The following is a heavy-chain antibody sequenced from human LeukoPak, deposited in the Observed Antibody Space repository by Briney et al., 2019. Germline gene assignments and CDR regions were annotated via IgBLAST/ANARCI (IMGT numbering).Heavy chain of an antibody. V-gene: IGHV3-23*01. Sequence: GGSLRLSCAASGFTFSIYAMSWVRQAPGKGLEWVSAISGSGGSTYYADSVKGRFTISRDNSKNTLYLQMNSLRAEDTAVYYCAKDRFLYIVVAYMDVWGKGTTVTVSS. J-gene: IGHJ6*03. CDR2: ISGSGGST. CDR3: AKDRFLYIVVAYMDV. CDR1: GFTFSIYA. D-gene: IGHD2-2*01.